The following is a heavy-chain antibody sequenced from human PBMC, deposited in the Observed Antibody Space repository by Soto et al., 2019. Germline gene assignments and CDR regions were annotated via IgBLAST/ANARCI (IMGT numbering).Heavy chain of an antibody. Sequence: TLSLTCTVSGGSISSGGYYWSWIRQHPGKGLEWIGYIYYSGSTYYNPSLKSRVTISVDTSKNQFSLKLSSVTAADTAVYYCARYCSGGSCYRGAFDIWGQGTMVTVSS. V-gene: IGHV4-31*03. D-gene: IGHD2-15*01. CDR3: ARYCSGGSCYRGAFDI. J-gene: IGHJ3*02. CDR1: GGSISSGGYY. CDR2: IYYSGST.